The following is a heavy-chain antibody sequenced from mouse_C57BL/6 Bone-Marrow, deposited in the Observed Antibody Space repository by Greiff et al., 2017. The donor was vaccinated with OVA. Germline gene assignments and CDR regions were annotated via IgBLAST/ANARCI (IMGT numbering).Heavy chain of an antibody. CDR2: IVPENGDT. Sequence: VQLQQSGAELVRPGASVKLSCTASGFNIKDDYMHWVKQRPEQGLEWIGWIVPENGDTEYASKFQGKATITADTSSNTAYLQLSSLTSEDTAVYYCATGGTMDYGGRGTSVTVSS. J-gene: IGHJ4*01. CDR1: GFNIKDDY. V-gene: IGHV14-4*01. CDR3: ATGGTMDY.